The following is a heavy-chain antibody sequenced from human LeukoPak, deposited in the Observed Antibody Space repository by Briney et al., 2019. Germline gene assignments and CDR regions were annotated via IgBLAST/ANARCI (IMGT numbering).Heavy chain of an antibody. CDR3: ARVYCSGGSCYDY. CDR1: GFTFSSYS. Sequence: GGSLLLSSAASGFTFSSYSMNWGRQAPGKGLQWVSSISSSRSYIYYADSGKGRFTISRDNEKNSLYLQMNSLRAEGTAVYYCARVYCSGGSCYDYWGQGTLVTVSS. J-gene: IGHJ4*02. V-gene: IGHV3-21*01. CDR2: ISSSRSYI. D-gene: IGHD2-15*01.